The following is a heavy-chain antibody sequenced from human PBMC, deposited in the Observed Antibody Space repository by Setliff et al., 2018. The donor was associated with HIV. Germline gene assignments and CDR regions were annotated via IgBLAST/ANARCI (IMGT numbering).Heavy chain of an antibody. Sequence: SETLSLTCAVYGGSFSGYYWSWIRQPPGKGLEWIGEIIHSGSTNYNPSLKSRVTISVDTSKNQFSLKLSSVTAADTAVYYCARRSGWSEDYWGQGTLVTSPQ. CDR3: ARRSGWSEDY. D-gene: IGHD6-19*01. CDR2: IIHSGST. CDR1: GGSFSGYY. J-gene: IGHJ4*02. V-gene: IGHV4-34*12.